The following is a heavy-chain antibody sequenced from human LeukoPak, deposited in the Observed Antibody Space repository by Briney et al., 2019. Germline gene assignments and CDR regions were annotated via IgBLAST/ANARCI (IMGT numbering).Heavy chain of an antibody. D-gene: IGHD3-3*01. CDR3: ARWRGAFDY. CDR1: GGSISSYY. CDR2: IYYSGST. V-gene: IGHV4-59*01. Sequence: SGTLSLTCTVSGGSISSYYWSWIRQPPGKGLEWIGYIYYSGSTNYNPSLKSRVTISVDTSKNQFSLKLSSVTAADTAVYYCARWRGAFDYWGQGTLVTVSS. J-gene: IGHJ4*02.